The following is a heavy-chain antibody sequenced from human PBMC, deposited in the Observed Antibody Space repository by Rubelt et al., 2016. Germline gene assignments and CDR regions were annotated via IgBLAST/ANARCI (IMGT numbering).Heavy chain of an antibody. Sequence: VGSLRLSCAASGFSFNTYAMNWVRQAPGRGLEWVSALSGTGSSTYYPDSVKGRFTISRDNSKNTLYLQMNSLSAEDTALYYCAKDELRSNYNYYAMDVWGQGTTVTVS. J-gene: IGHJ6*02. D-gene: IGHD3-3*01. V-gene: IGHV3-23*01. CDR3: AKDELRSNYNYYAMDV. CDR2: LSGTGSST. CDR1: GFSFNTYA.